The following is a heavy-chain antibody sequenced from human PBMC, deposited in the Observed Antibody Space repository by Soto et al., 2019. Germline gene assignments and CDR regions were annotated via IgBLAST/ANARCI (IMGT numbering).Heavy chain of an antibody. Sequence: ASVKVSCKASGYTFTDSYIHWVRQAPGKGLEWMGWISPSSGATQYAQKFQGWVTVTRDTSTSTVYLDVNNLRSEDTAVYYCAKVRYSSPMGYYYGMDVWGQGTTVTVSS. CDR3: AKVRYSSPMGYYYGMDV. J-gene: IGHJ6*02. CDR2: ISPSSGAT. D-gene: IGHD6-19*01. CDR1: GYTFTDSY. V-gene: IGHV1-2*04.